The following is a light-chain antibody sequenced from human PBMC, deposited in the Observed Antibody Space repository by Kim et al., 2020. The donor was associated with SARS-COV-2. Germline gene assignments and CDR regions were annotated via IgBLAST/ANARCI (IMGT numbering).Light chain of an antibody. V-gene: IGKV1-39*01. J-gene: IGKJ1*01. CDR3: QQTYSIPWA. CDR1: QSISSY. Sequence: ASVGDRITLTCRASQSISSYLNWYQEKPGKAPKLLIYAASNLQSGVPSRFSGSGSGTDFTLTISSLQPEDFASYYCQQTYSIPWAFGQGTKVDIK. CDR2: AAS.